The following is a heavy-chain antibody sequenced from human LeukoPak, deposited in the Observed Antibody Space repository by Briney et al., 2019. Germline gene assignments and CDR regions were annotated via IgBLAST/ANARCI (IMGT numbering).Heavy chain of an antibody. CDR2: IYSSGGT. D-gene: IGHD5-18*01. Sequence: SETLSLTCTVSGGSISSYYWSWIRQPAGKGLEWIGRIYSSGGTNYNPSLKSRITMSVDTSKNQFSLKLSSVTAADTAVYYCARSAWIQLWTNWFDPWGQGTLVTVSS. V-gene: IGHV4-4*07. CDR1: GGSISSYY. J-gene: IGHJ5*02. CDR3: ARSAWIQLWTNWFDP.